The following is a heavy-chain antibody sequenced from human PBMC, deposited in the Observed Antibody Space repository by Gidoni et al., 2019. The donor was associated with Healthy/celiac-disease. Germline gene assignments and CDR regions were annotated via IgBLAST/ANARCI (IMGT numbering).Heavy chain of an antibody. J-gene: IGHJ4*02. D-gene: IGHD2-8*01. Sequence: QVQLQQWGAGLLKPSETLSLTCAVYGGSFSGYYWSWIRQPPGKGLEWIGEINHSGSTNYNPSLKSRVTISVDTSKNQFSLKLSSVTAADTAVYYCARAFSDCTNGVCYHFDYWGQGTLVTVSS. CDR2: INHSGST. V-gene: IGHV4-34*01. CDR1: GGSFSGYY. CDR3: ARAFSDCTNGVCYHFDY.